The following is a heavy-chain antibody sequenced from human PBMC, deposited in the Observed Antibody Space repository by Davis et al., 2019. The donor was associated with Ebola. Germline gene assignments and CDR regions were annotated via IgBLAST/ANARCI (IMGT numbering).Heavy chain of an antibody. V-gene: IGHV1-18*04. J-gene: IGHJ4*02. Sequence: ASVKVSCKASAYTFTNYGITWVRQAPGQGPDWMGWINPHNGNTNYAQHVQGRVIMTSDTATTTAYMEVGSLRSDDTAVYYCARDQFPTTSDHWGQGTLVTVSS. CDR2: INPHNGNT. D-gene: IGHD1-1*01. CDR3: ARDQFPTTSDH. CDR1: AYTFTNYG.